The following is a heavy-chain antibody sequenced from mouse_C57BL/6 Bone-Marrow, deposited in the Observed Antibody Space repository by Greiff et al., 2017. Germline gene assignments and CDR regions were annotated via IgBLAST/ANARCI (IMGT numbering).Heavy chain of an antibody. D-gene: IGHD1-1*01. V-gene: IGHV14-4*01. CDR2: IDPENGDT. CDR1: GFNIKDDY. Sequence: EVQLVESGAELVRPGASVKLSCTASGFNIKDDYMHWVKQRPEQGLEWIGWIDPENGDTEYASKFQGKATITADTSSNTAYLQLSSLTSEDTAVYYCTTRGYYYGSSPYYYAMDYWGQGTSVTVSS. CDR3: TTRGYYYGSSPYYYAMDY. J-gene: IGHJ4*01.